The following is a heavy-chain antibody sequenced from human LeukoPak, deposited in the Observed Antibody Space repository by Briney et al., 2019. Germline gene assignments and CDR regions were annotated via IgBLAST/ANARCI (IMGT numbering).Heavy chain of an antibody. CDR1: GFTFSSYA. CDR3: ATTLDWSYFDS. CDR2: ISGSGGST. J-gene: IGHJ4*02. Sequence: PGGSLRLSCAASGFTFSSYAMSWVRQAPGKGLEWVSAISGSGGSTYYADSVKGRFTISRDNSRNTLFLQMNSLRAEDTAVYYCATTLDWSYFDSWGQGTLVTVSS. V-gene: IGHV3-23*01. D-gene: IGHD3-9*01.